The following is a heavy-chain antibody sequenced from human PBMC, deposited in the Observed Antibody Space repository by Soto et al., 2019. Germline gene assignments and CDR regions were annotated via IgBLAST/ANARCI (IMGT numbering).Heavy chain of an antibody. CDR2: IYYSGST. V-gene: IGHV4-31*03. Sequence: QVQLQESGPGLVKPSQTLSLTCTVSGGSISSGLYYWSWIRQHPGKGLEWIGNIYYSGSTYYNPSLKSRVTISLDTPKNQFSLKLSSVPAADTAMYYCARDSRKFCRSIGCSGMDVWGQGTTVTVSS. CDR3: ARDSRKFCRSIGCSGMDV. CDR1: GGSISSGLYY. J-gene: IGHJ6*02. D-gene: IGHD2-2*01.